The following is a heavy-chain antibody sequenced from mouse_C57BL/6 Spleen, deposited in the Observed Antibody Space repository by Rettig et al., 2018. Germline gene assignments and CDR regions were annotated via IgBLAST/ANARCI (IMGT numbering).Heavy chain of an antibody. Sequence: NYNEKFKSKATLTVDKSSSTAYMQLSSLTSEDSAVYYCARRADGYDRGYWYFDVWGTGTTVTVSS. J-gene: IGHJ1*03. CDR3: ARRADGYDRGYWYFDV. D-gene: IGHD2-2*01. V-gene: IGHV1-64*01.